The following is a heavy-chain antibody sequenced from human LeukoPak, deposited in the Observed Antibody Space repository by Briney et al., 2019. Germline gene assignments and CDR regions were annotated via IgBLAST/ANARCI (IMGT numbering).Heavy chain of an antibody. Sequence: PSETLSLTCTVSGGSISTSNYYWGWIRQPPGRGLGWIGTIYYTGSTYYNPSLKSRVTISVDTSRNQFSLKLSSVTAADTAVYYCARRRKYYGSGSFVLDYWGQGTLVTVSS. CDR3: ARRRKYYGSGSFVLDY. CDR2: IYYTGST. CDR1: GGSISTSNYY. D-gene: IGHD3-10*01. J-gene: IGHJ4*02. V-gene: IGHV4-39*07.